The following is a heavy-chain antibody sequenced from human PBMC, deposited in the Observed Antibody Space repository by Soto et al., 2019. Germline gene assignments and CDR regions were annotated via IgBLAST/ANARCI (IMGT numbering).Heavy chain of an antibody. CDR1: GYTFTSYD. CDR3: VRLFYYGSGSWVE. V-gene: IGHV1-8*01. CDR2: VNTNNGHT. Sequence: QVQLVQSGAEVKKPGASVKVSCKASGYTFTSYDINWVRQATGQGLEWMGWVNTNNGHTGYAQKVQGRVTMTRNTSINTAYMELDSLRSEDTAVYYCVRLFYYGSGSWVEWGQGTLVTVSS. D-gene: IGHD3-10*01. J-gene: IGHJ4*02.